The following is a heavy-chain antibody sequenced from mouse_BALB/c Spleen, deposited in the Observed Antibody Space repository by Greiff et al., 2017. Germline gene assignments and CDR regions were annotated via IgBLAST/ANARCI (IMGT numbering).Heavy chain of an antibody. D-gene: IGHD2-4*01. Sequence: EVQLQQSGPGLVKPSQSLSLTCTVTGYSITSDYAWNWIRQFPGNKLEWMGYISYSGSTSYNPSLKSRISITRDTSKNQFFLQLNSVTTEDTATYYCARWGNYDYDSWGQGTLVTVSA. J-gene: IGHJ3*01. CDR1: GYSITSDYA. CDR2: ISYSGST. V-gene: IGHV3-2*02. CDR3: ARWGNYDYDS.